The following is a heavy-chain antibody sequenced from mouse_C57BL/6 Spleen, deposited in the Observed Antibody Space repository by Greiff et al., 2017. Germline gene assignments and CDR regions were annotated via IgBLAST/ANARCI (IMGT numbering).Heavy chain of an antibody. Sequence: VQLQQSGPELVKPGASVKISCKASGYTFTDYYMNWVKQSHGKSLEWIGDINPNNGGTSYNQKFKGKATLTVDKSSSTAYMELRSLTSEDSAVYDCARSRDYGSSYGFAYWGQGTLVTVSA. CDR3: ARSRDYGSSYGFAY. J-gene: IGHJ3*01. V-gene: IGHV1-26*01. CDR2: INPNNGGT. CDR1: GYTFTDYY. D-gene: IGHD1-1*01.